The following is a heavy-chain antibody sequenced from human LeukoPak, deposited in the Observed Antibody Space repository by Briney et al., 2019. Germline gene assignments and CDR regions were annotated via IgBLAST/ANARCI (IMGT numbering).Heavy chain of an antibody. CDR1: GFTFDDYA. CDR2: ISWNSGSI. J-gene: IGHJ4*02. D-gene: IGHD3-22*01. V-gene: IGHV3-9*01. CDR3: AKVNHYYDSSGYYWIGLYYFDY. Sequence: QAGRSLRLSCAASGFTFDDYAMHWVRQAPGKGLAWVSGISWNSGSIGYADSVKGRFTISRDNAKNSLYLQMNSLRAEDTALYYCAKVNHYYDSSGYYWIGLYYFDYWGQGTPVTVSS.